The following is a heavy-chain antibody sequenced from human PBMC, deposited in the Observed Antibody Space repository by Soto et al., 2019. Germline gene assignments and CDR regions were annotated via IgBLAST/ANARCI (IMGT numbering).Heavy chain of an antibody. V-gene: IGHV1-2*02. D-gene: IGHD6-19*01. Sequence: QVQLVQSGAEVKKPGASVKVSCKASGYTFTGYYMHWVRQAPGQGLEWMGWINPNSAGTNYAQKFQGRVTMTRDTSISTAYMELSRLRSDDTAVYYCARDGAVARRVYYYYGMDVWGQGTTVTVSS. J-gene: IGHJ6*02. CDR3: ARDGAVARRVYYYYGMDV. CDR2: INPNSAGT. CDR1: GYTFTGYY.